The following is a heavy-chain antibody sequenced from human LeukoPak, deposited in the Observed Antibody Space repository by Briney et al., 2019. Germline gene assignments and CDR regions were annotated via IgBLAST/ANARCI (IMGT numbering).Heavy chain of an antibody. CDR3: ARDSGWELRHFFFDD. CDR1: GYTFTSYS. D-gene: IGHD4-23*01. Sequence: ASVKVSCKASGYTFTSYSINWVRRAPGQGLEWMGWISPSNGDTSYAQKVQDRVTMTTDTSTRTVYMELRSLGSDDTAIYYYARDSGWELRHFFFDDWGQGTLVTVSS. V-gene: IGHV1-18*04. J-gene: IGHJ4*02. CDR2: ISPSNGDT.